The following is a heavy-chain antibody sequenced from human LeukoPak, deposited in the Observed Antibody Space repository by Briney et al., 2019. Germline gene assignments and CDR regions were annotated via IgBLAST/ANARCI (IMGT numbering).Heavy chain of an antibody. J-gene: IGHJ6*02. CDR2: INPNSGGT. Sequence: ASVKVSCKASGYTFTGYYMHWVRQAPGQGLEWMGWINPNSGGTNYAQKFQGWVTMTRDTSISTAYMELSRLRSDDTAVYCCARGGVYDFWSGYLGAYYYYGMDVWGQGTTVTVSS. D-gene: IGHD3-3*01. CDR1: GYTFTGYY. CDR3: ARGGVYDFWSGYLGAYYYYGMDV. V-gene: IGHV1-2*04.